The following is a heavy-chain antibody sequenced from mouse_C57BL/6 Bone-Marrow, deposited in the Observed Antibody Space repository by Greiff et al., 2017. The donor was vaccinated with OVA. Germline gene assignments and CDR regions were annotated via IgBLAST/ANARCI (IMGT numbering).Heavy chain of an antibody. CDR1: GYTFTSYW. Sequence: VQLQQPGAELVKPGASVKLSCKASGYTFTSYWMHWVKQRPGQGLEWIGMIHPNSGSTNYNEKFKSKATLTVDKSSSTAFMQLSSLTSEDSAVYYCARYGSSRYWYFDVWGTGTTVTVSS. CDR3: ARYGSSRYWYFDV. D-gene: IGHD1-1*01. V-gene: IGHV1-64*01. J-gene: IGHJ1*03. CDR2: IHPNSGST.